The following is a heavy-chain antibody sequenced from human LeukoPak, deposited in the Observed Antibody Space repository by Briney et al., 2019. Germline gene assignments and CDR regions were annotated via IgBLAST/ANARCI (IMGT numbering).Heavy chain of an antibody. CDR3: ARDPMAGYYYYYMDV. CDR2: INPNSGGT. D-gene: IGHD6-19*01. J-gene: IGHJ6*03. Sequence: GASVKVSCKASGYTFTGYYMHWVRQAPGQGLEWMGWINPNSGGTNYAQKFQGRVTMTRDTSISTAYMELSRLRSDDTAVYYCARDPMAGYYYYYMDVWGKGTTVTVSS. V-gene: IGHV1-2*02. CDR1: GYTFTGYY.